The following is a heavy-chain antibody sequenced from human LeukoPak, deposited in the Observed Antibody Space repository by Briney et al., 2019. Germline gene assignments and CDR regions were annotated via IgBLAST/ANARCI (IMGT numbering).Heavy chain of an antibody. V-gene: IGHV3-43*01. CDR3: AKDITTVTTGAHFDY. J-gene: IGHJ4*02. D-gene: IGHD4-17*01. Sequence: GGSLRLSCAASGFTFSSYWMHWVRQAPGKGLEWVSLINWDGGSTYYADSVKGRFTISRDNSMNSLYLQMNSLRSEDTALYYCAKDITTVTTGAHFDYWGQGTLVTVSS. CDR2: INWDGGST. CDR1: GFTFSSYW.